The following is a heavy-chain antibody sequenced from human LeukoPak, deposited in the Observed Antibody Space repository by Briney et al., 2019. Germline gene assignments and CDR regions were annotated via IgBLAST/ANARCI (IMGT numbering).Heavy chain of an antibody. CDR1: GFTFSRYW. D-gene: IGHD3-22*01. Sequence: GGSLRLSCAASGFTFSRYWMSWVRQAPGRGLEWVANIKHDGSQKYYVDSVKGRFTVSKDNAKNLLYLQMNSLRAEDTAMYYCARNRGGGSGYSDYWGQGTLVTVSS. J-gene: IGHJ4*02. CDR3: ARNRGGGSGYSDY. CDR2: IKHDGSQK. V-gene: IGHV3-7*05.